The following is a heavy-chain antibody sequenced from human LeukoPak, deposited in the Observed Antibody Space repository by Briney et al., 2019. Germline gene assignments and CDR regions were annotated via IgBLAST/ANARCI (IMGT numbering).Heavy chain of an antibody. Sequence: GGSLRLSCAASGFTFSSYWMSWVRQAPGKGLEWVANIKQDGSVKYYVDSVKGRFTISRDNAKNSLYLQMNSLRAEDTAVYYCARQSLSPYDILTGSPLFYGMDVWGQGTTVTVSS. J-gene: IGHJ6*02. V-gene: IGHV3-7*01. D-gene: IGHD3-9*01. CDR1: GFTFSSYW. CDR3: ARQSLSPYDILTGSPLFYGMDV. CDR2: IKQDGSVK.